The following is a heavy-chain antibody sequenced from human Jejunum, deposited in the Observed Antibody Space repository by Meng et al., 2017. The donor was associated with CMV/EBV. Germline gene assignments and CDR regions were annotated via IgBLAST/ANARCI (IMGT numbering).Heavy chain of an antibody. J-gene: IGHJ4*02. V-gene: IGHV3-48*03. CDR1: GFRLIYSG. CDR3: TRLQYFDY. CDR2: ISMSGDVI. D-gene: IGHD4-11*01. Sequence: SFAASGFRLIYSGMMWVRQAPGEGLGWLSYISMSGDVISYADSVKGRFTISRDGAKNSLYLQMNSLRVEDTAVYYCTRLQYFDYWGQGTLVTVSS.